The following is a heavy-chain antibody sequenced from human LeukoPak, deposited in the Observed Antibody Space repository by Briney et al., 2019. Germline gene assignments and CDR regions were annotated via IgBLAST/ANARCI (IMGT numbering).Heavy chain of an antibody. Sequence: ASVKVSCKASGYTFTSYGISWVRQAPGQGLEWMGWISAYNGNTNYAQKLQGRVTMTTDTSTSTAYLELRSLRSDDTAVYYCARSEGWFGELGFDYWGQGTLVTVSS. V-gene: IGHV1-18*01. CDR1: GYTFTSYG. J-gene: IGHJ4*02. CDR3: ARSEGWFGELGFDY. D-gene: IGHD3-10*01. CDR2: ISAYNGNT.